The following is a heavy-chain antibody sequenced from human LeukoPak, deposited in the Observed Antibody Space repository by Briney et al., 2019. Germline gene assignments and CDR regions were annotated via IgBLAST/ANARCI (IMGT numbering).Heavy chain of an antibody. CDR3: TTDWQITMVRGVINLDY. V-gene: IGHV3-15*01. CDR2: IKSKTDGGTA. D-gene: IGHD3-10*01. Sequence: GGSLRLSCAASGFTFSNAWMSWVRQAPGKGLEWVGRIKSKTDGGTADYAAPVEGRFTISRGDSKNTLYLQMNSLKTEDTAVYYCTTDWQITMVRGVINLDYWGQGTLVTVSS. J-gene: IGHJ4*02. CDR1: GFTFSNAW.